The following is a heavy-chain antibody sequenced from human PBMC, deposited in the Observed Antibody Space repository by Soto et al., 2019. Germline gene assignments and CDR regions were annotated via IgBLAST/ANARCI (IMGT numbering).Heavy chain of an antibody. CDR2: CRNKVNSYTT. V-gene: IGHV3-72*01. Sequence: GGSLRLSCAASGFTFSDHYMDWVRQAPGKGLEWVARCRNKVNSYTTEYAASVKGRFTISRDDSKNSLYLQVNSLKTEDTAVYYCARHRGTGSYMDVWGKGTAVTVSS. J-gene: IGHJ6*03. CDR1: GFTFSDHY. CDR3: ARHRGTGSYMDV. D-gene: IGHD1-1*01.